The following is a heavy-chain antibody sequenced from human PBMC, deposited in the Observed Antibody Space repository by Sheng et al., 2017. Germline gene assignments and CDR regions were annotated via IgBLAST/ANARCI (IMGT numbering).Heavy chain of an antibody. J-gene: IGHJ3*02. CDR2: ISYDGSNK. D-gene: IGHD6-13*01. Sequence: QVQLVESGGGVVQPGRSLRLSCAASGFTFSSYAMHWVRQAPGKGLEWVAVISYDGSNKYYADSVKGRFTISRDNSKNTLYLQMNSLRAEDTAVYYCARGSIAAAGTDAFDIWGQGTMVTVSS. CDR3: ARGSIAAAGTDAFDI. V-gene: IGHV3-30*04. CDR1: GFTFSSYA.